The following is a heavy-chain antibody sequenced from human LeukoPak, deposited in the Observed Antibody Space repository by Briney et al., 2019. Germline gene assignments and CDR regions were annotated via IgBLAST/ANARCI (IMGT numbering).Heavy chain of an antibody. V-gene: IGHV3-23*01. Sequence: PGGSLRLSCAASGFTFSSHGMSWVRQAPGKGLEWVSTISGSGDNTYYADSVKGRFTISRDNSKNTLYLQMNSLRAEDTAVYYCARGKRVEATFYYSYYMDVWGKGTTVIISS. CDR2: ISGSGDNT. D-gene: IGHD2-15*01. CDR3: ARGKRVEATFYYSYYMDV. CDR1: GFTFSSHG. J-gene: IGHJ6*03.